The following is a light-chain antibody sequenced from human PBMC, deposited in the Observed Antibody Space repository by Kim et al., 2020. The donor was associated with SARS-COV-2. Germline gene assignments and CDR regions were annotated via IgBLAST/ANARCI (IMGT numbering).Light chain of an antibody. Sequence: PGRTVTLTCAASTGAVTSSNYPYWFQQTPGQPPRALIWRTSNKHSWTPARFSGSLLGGKAVLTLSGAQPEDEAVYFCLLYYSGAVLFGGGTNLTVL. CDR2: RTS. CDR3: LLYYSGAVL. V-gene: IGLV7-43*01. CDR1: TGAVTSSNY. J-gene: IGLJ2*01.